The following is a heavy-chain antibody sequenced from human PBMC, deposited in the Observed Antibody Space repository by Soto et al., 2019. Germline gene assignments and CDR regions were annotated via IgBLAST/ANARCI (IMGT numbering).Heavy chain of an antibody. D-gene: IGHD3-10*01. V-gene: IGHV3-73*01. CDR1: GFTFSGST. Sequence: PGGSLRLSCAASGFTFSGSTMHWVRQASGKGLEWVGRIRSKANSYATAYAASVKGRFTISRDDSKNTAYLQMNSLKTEDTAVYYCTNILWFGETTPGYWGQGALVTVSS. J-gene: IGHJ4*02. CDR2: IRSKANSYAT. CDR3: TNILWFGETTPGY.